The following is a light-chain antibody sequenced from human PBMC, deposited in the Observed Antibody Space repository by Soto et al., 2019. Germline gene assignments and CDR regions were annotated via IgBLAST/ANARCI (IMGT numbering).Light chain of an antibody. V-gene: IGKV1-33*01. CDR2: DAS. Sequence: DIQMTQSPSSLSASVGDRVTITCQASEDINNNLNWYQQKPGEAPKLLISDASNLETGVPSRFSGGGSVTHFTFTISSLQPEDIATYYCQHFHNLPLTFGGGTKVEMK. J-gene: IGKJ4*01. CDR3: QHFHNLPLT. CDR1: EDINNN.